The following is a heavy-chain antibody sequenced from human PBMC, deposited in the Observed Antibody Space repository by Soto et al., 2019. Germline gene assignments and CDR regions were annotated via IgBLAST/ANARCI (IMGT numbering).Heavy chain of an antibody. V-gene: IGHV4-34*01. CDR1: GGSFSGHY. D-gene: IGHD6-19*01. CDR3: ARPSVPATRGPLDY. CDR2: VNHSGRT. J-gene: IGHJ4*02. Sequence: SETLSLTCAVSGGSFSGHYWSWIRQPPGKGLEWIGEVNHSGRTNYNPSLKSRITISVDTSKNQFSLKLSSVTAADTAVYYCARPSVPATRGPLDYWGQGALVTVSS.